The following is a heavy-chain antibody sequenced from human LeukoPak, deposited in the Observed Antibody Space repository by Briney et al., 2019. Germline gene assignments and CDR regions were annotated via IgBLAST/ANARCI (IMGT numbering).Heavy chain of an antibody. CDR1: GYTFTSHA. CDR3: ARDAGTIFGVVIIYYYYMDV. J-gene: IGHJ6*03. V-gene: IGHV7-4-1*02. D-gene: IGHD3-3*01. Sequence: ASVKVSCKASGYTFTSHAMNWVRQAPGQGLEWMGWINTNTGNPTYAQGFTGRFVFSLDTSVSTAYLQISSLKAEDTAVYYCARDAGTIFGVVIIYYYYMDVWGKGTTVTVSS. CDR2: INTNTGNP.